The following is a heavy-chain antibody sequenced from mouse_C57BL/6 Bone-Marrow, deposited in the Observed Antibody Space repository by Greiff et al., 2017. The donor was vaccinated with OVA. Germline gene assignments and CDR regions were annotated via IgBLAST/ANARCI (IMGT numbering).Heavy chain of an antibody. CDR3: APRFIVEDY. J-gene: IGHJ4*01. D-gene: IGHD1-1*01. CDR1: GYTFTDYY. Sequence: EVQLQESGPVLVKPGASVKMSCKASGYTFTDYYMNWVKQSHGKSLEWIGVINPYNGGTSYNQKFKGKATLTVDKSSSTAYMELNSLTSEDSAVYYCAPRFIVEDYWGQGTSVTVSS. CDR2: INPYNGGT. V-gene: IGHV1-19*01.